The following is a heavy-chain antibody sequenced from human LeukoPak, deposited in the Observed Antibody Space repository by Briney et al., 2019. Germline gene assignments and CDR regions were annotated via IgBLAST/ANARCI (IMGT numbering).Heavy chain of an antibody. Sequence: PGGSLRLSCAASGFTFSSYWMHWVRQAPGKGLVWVSRINSDGSSTSYADSVKGRFTISRDNAKNTLYLQTNSLRAEDTAVYYCASENYDILTGYRHWGQGTLVTVSS. V-gene: IGHV3-74*01. D-gene: IGHD3-9*01. CDR2: INSDGSST. J-gene: IGHJ4*02. CDR3: ASENYDILTGYRH. CDR1: GFTFSSYW.